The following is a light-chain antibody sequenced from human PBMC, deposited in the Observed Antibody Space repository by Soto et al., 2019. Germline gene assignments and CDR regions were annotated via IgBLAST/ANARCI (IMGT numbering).Light chain of an antibody. CDR2: GAS. V-gene: IGKV1-39*01. Sequence: DIQMTQSPSSLSASVGDRVTITCRASQGIRNYLNWYQQKPGKAPKLLIYGASSLQSGVPSRFSGRGSGTDFTLTISSLQPEDFATFYCQQSYNSPWTFGQGTKLEIK. CDR1: QGIRNY. CDR3: QQSYNSPWT. J-gene: IGKJ2*02.